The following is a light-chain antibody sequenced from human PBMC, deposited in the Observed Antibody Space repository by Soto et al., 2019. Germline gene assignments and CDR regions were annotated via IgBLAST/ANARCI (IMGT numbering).Light chain of an antibody. CDR3: QQYNKWFT. CDR1: QSVRNN. Sequence: EIVMTQSPATLSVSPGERATLSCRASQSVRNNLAWYQQKPGQAPRLLIYGASTRATGIPARFSGSGSGTEFTLTISSLQSEDFAVYYRQQYNKWFTFGPGTKVQIK. J-gene: IGKJ3*01. CDR2: GAS. V-gene: IGKV3-15*01.